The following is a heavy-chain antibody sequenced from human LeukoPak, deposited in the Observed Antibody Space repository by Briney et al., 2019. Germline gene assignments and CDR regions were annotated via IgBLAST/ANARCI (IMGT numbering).Heavy chain of an antibody. V-gene: IGHV3-30*02. CDR1: GFTFSDYD. CDR3: AKGATDDWFDP. CDR2: MRNDGSQI. J-gene: IGHJ5*02. Sequence: GGSLRLSCVASGFTFSDYDMHWVRQDPGKGLEGVASMRNDGSQIYYADSVKGRFTISRDNSKNTLYLQMNGLRAEDTAVYYCAKGATDDWFDPWGQGTLVTVSS. D-gene: IGHD1-26*01.